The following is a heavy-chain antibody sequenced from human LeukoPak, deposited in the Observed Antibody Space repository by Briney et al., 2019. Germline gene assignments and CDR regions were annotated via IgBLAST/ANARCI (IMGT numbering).Heavy chain of an antibody. V-gene: IGHV4-39*07. CDR2: VYYTGAS. J-gene: IGHJ5*02. D-gene: IGHD3-10*01. CDR1: GGSISSSSYY. Sequence: SETLSLTCTVSGGSISSSSYYWGWIRQPPGKGLEWIGSVYYTGASYYNPSLKSRVTISIDTSKKHFSLKLTSVTAADTAVYYCARVRTRGVPNWFDPWGQGTLVTVSS. CDR3: ARVRTRGVPNWFDP.